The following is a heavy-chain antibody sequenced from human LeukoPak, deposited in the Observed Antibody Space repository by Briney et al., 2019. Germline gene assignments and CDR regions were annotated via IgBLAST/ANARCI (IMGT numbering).Heavy chain of an antibody. CDR2: ITSGRTT. V-gene: IGHV3-69-1*01. CDR1: GFTFSDCY. Sequence: GGSLRLSCAASGFTFSDCYMSWIRQAPGKGPEWVSSITSGRTTYYADSVKGRFTISNDNAKKSLYLQMNSLRAEDTAVYYCARARRPKWERDGYTSKESAFDIWGQGTMVTVS. J-gene: IGHJ3*02. D-gene: IGHD5-24*01. CDR3: ARARRPKWERDGYTSKESAFDI.